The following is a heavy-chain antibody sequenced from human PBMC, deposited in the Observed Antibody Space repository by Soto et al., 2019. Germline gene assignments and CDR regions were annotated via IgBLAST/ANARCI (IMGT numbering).Heavy chain of an antibody. CDR3: VRAHALGFSNWFDP. D-gene: IGHD3-10*01. V-gene: IGHV1-2*02. Sequence: ASVKVSCKASGYTFTGYYMHWVRQAPGQGLEWLGWXXPXXGXTXXXQXXLGRVTMSADTSASTAYMDLDRLKSDDTAVYYCVRAHALGFSNWFDPWGRGTLVTASS. CDR2: XXPXXGXT. J-gene: IGHJ5*02. CDR1: GYTFTGYY.